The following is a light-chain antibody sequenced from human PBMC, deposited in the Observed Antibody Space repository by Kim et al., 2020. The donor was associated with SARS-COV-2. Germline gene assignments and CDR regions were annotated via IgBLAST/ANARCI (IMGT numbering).Light chain of an antibody. CDR2: DVT. CDR3: SSYSSSSTFV. CDR1: KSDIGDYNY. J-gene: IGLJ3*02. V-gene: IGLV2-14*03. Sequence: QSALTQPASVSGSPGQSITISCTGTKSDIGDYNYVSWYQQHPGEAPKLIIYDVTDRPSGISDRFSGSKSASTASLTISGLQAEDEADYFCSSYSSSSTFVFGGGTQVTVL.